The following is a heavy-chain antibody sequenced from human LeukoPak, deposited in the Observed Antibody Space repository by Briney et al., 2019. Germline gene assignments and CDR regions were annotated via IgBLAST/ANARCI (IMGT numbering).Heavy chain of an antibody. J-gene: IGHJ6*02. Sequence: PGGSLRLSCAASGFTFSSYEMNWVRQAPGKGLEWVSYISSSGSTIYYADSVKGRFTISRDNAKNSLYLQMNSLRDEDTAVYYCARDLTPLHNYYGMDVWGQGTTVTVSS. CDR3: ARDLTPLHNYYGMDV. CDR2: ISSSGSTI. V-gene: IGHV3-48*03. CDR1: GFTFSSYE.